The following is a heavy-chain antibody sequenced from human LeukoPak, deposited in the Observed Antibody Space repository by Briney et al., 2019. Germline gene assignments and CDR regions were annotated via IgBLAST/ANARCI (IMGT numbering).Heavy chain of an antibody. CDR2: IDISGSNA. J-gene: IGHJ4*02. Sequence: GGSLRLSCAASGFTFSSHAMSWVRQAPGRGLEWVSSIDISGSNAYYADSVKGRFTISRDNSRNTPYLQMDSLRAEDSAIYYCAKELRPNDYWGQGTLVTVSS. CDR3: AKELRPNDY. CDR1: GFTFSSHA. D-gene: IGHD4-17*01. V-gene: IGHV3-23*01.